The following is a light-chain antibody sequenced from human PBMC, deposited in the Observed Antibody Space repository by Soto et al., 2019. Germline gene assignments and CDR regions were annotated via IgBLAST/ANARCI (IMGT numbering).Light chain of an antibody. J-gene: IGKJ4*01. V-gene: IGKV3-11*01. Sequence: EIPMTQSPSTLSAYVGERATLSCRASRSVGNNLAWYQKKPGQAPGLLIYAASTRATGIPARFSGSGSGTDFTLTISSLEPEDFAVYYCQQHADWPLTFGGGTKVDIK. CDR3: QQHADWPLT. CDR1: RSVGNN. CDR2: AAS.